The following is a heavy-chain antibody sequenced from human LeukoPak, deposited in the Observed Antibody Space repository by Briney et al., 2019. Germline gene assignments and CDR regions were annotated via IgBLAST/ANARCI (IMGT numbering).Heavy chain of an antibody. CDR1: GFTFSTYW. Sequence: GGSLRLSCAASGFTFSTYWMSWVRQTPGKGLEWVANIKQDGSAEYYVDSVKGRFTISRDNAKNSLYLQMNSLRVEDTAVYYCARDVRYTYFDYWGQGTLVTVSS. J-gene: IGHJ4*02. CDR2: IKQDGSAE. D-gene: IGHD5-18*01. V-gene: IGHV3-7*01. CDR3: ARDVRYTYFDY.